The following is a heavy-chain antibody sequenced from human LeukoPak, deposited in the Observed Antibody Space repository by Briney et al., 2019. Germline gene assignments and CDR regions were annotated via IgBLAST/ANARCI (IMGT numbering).Heavy chain of an antibody. J-gene: IGHJ4*02. CDR1: GFTFSSYA. D-gene: IGHD5-18*01. CDR2: ISGSDGST. Sequence: GGSLRLSCAASGFTFSSYAMSWVRQAPGKGLEWVSAISGSDGSTYYADSVKGRFTISRDNSKNTLYLQMNSLRAEDTAVYYCANTIQLWSPSDYWGQGTLVTVSS. CDR3: ANTIQLWSPSDY. V-gene: IGHV3-23*01.